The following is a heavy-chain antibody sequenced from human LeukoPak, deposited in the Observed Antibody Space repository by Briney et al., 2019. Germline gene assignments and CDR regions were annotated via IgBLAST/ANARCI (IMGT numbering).Heavy chain of an antibody. V-gene: IGHV1-46*01. CDR3: ATGHTSGWYSFDC. D-gene: IGHD6-19*01. CDR1: GYTFTSFH. J-gene: IGHJ4*02. Sequence: ASVKVSCKTSGYTFTSFHMHWVRQAPGQGLEWMGMIDPSGGSTTYAQNFQGRVTMTRDTSTNTFYMELSSLRSEDTAVYYCATGHTSGWYSFDCWGQGTLVTVSS. CDR2: IDPSGGST.